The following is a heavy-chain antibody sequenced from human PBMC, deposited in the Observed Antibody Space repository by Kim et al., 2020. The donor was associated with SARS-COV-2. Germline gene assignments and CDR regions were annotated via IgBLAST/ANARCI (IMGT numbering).Heavy chain of an antibody. V-gene: IGHV3-15*01. D-gene: IGHD5-18*01. J-gene: IGHJ3*02. Sequence: GGSLRLSCVASGFTFNNAWMSWVRQAPGKGLEWVGRIKSKADGGTIDYAAPVKGRITLSRDDSKKTIYLQMNSLKTEDTAVYYCIREDIAMVPGAFDIWGQGTMVTVSS. CDR3: IREDIAMVPGAFDI. CDR1: GFTFNNAW. CDR2: IKSKADGGTI.